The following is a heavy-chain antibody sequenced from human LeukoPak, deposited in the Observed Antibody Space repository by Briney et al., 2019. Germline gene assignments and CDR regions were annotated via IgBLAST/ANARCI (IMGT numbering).Heavy chain of an antibody. CDR3: VRDRGYSTFDY. J-gene: IGHJ4*02. V-gene: IGHV3-7*01. D-gene: IGHD4-23*01. CDR1: GFTFSSYS. Sequence: GGSLRLSCAPSGFTFSSYSMNWVRQAPGKGLEWVANIKEGGGEINYVDSVKGRFTISRDNAKNSLDLQMNGLRVDDTAVYYCVRDRGYSTFDYWGQGTLVIVSS. CDR2: IKEGGGEI.